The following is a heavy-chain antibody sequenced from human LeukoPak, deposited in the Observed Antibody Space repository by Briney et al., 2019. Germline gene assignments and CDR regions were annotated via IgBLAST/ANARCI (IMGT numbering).Heavy chain of an antibody. Sequence: GGFLRLSWAAAGFTFSNYWMSWVRQAPGKGLEWVAHINKDGSEIYYVDSVKGRFTISRDNAKNSLSLQMNRLRVEDTAVYYCARDKVTYWGQGILVTVSS. J-gene: IGHJ4*02. CDR3: ARDKVTY. V-gene: IGHV3-7*01. CDR2: INKDGSEI. CDR1: GFTFSNYW.